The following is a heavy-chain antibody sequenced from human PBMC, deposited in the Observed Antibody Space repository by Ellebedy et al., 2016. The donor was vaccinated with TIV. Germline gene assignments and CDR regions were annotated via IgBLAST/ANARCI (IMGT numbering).Heavy chain of an antibody. Sequence: MPSETLSLTCIVSGGSISGYYWSWIRKPPGKGLEWIGYFYYSGSTNYNPSLKSRVTISVDTSKNQFSLKLSSVTAADTAVYYCARPGNSGYDFDYWGQGILVTVSS. CDR2: FYYSGST. CDR3: ARPGNSGYDFDY. CDR1: GGSISGYY. J-gene: IGHJ4*02. V-gene: IGHV4-59*08. D-gene: IGHD5-12*01.